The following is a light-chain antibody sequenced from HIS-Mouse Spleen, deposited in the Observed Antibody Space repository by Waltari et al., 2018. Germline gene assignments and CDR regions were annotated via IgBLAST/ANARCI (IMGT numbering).Light chain of an antibody. V-gene: IGKV1-13*02. CDR1: QGISSA. Sequence: AIQLTQSPSSLSASVGDRVTITFRASQGISSALAWYQQKPGKAPKLLIYDADSLESGVPSRFSGSGSGTDFTLTISSLQPEDFATYYCQQFNSYPVTFGQGTRLEIK. CDR2: DAD. CDR3: QQFNSYPVT. J-gene: IGKJ5*01.